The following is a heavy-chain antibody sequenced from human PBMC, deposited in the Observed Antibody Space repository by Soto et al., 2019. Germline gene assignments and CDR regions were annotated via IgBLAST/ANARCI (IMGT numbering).Heavy chain of an antibody. J-gene: IGHJ6*02. V-gene: IGHV4-34*01. CDR3: ASVGVLWFGELLEYYGLDV. CDR1: GGSFSGYY. CDR2: INHSGST. D-gene: IGHD3-10*01. Sequence: PEKLSHTNAVYGGSFSGYYWSWIRQPPGKELEWIGEINHSGSTNYNPSLKSRVTISVGTSKNQFSLKLSSVTAADTAVYYCASVGVLWFGELLEYYGLDVLCQCTSVT.